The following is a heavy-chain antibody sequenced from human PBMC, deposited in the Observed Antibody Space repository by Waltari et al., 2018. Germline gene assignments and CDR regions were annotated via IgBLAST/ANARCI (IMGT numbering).Heavy chain of an antibody. CDR2: MNPNSGNT. Sequence: QVQLVQSGAEVKKPGASVKVPCKASGNTFTSYDINLVRQATGQGLEWMGWMNPNSGNTGYAQKFQGRVTMTRDTSISTAYMELSSLRSEDTAVYYCARILSSSVPNIYYYSGMDVWGQGTTVIVSS. CDR1: GNTFTSYD. CDR3: ARILSSSVPNIYYYSGMDV. J-gene: IGHJ6*02. D-gene: IGHD6-6*01. V-gene: IGHV1-8*01.